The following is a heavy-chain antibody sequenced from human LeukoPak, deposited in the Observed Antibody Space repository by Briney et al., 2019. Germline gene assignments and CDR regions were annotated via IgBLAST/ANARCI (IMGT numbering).Heavy chain of an antibody. CDR2: IKQDGTEK. Sequence: GGSLRLSCAASHFMFGNFWMSWVRQAPGKVPEWVANIKQDGTEKNYVDSVKGRFTISRDNAKRFLYLQMDDPRADDTAMYYCARDFNSWTGLWGVLDWGQGTLVTVSS. CDR3: ARDFNSWTGLWGVLD. CDR1: HFMFGNFW. V-gene: IGHV3-7*01. J-gene: IGHJ4*02. D-gene: IGHD3-16*01.